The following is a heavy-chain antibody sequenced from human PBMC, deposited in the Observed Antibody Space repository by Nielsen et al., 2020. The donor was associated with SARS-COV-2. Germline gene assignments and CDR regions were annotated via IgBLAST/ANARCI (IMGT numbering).Heavy chain of an antibody. V-gene: IGHV3-9*01. CDR1: GFTFDDYA. Sequence: GGSLRPSCAASGFTFDDYAMHWVRQAPGKGLEWVSGISWNSGSIAYADSVKGRFTISRDNAKNSLYLQMNSLRAEDTALYYCARSPYDWSHFDYWGQGTPVTVAS. D-gene: IGHD5-12*01. CDR3: ARSPYDWSHFDY. J-gene: IGHJ4*02. CDR2: ISWNSGSI.